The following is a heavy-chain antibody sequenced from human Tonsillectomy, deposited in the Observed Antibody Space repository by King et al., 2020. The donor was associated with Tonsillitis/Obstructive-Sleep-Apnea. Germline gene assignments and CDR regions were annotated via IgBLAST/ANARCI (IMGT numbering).Heavy chain of an antibody. J-gene: IGHJ4*02. D-gene: IGHD6-13*01. CDR1: GFTFDDYA. CDR3: AKDISRWTNY. CDR2: ISGDGSST. V-gene: IGHV3-43*02. Sequence: VQLVESGGGVVQPGGSLRLSCAASGFTFDDYAMHWVRQAPGKGLEWVSLISGDGSSTYYADSVKGRFTISRDNSKNSLYLQMNSLRTEDTAFYYCAKDISRWTNYWGQGTLVTVSS.